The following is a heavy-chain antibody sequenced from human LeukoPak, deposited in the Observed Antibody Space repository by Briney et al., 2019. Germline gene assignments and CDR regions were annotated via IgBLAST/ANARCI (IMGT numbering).Heavy chain of an antibody. CDR2: ISYDGSNK. D-gene: IGHD7-27*01. CDR3: ARDRTGEGDY. Sequence: GGSLRLSCAASGFTFSSYAMHWVRQAPGKGLEWVAVISYDGSNKYYADSVKGRFTISRDNSKNSLYLQMNSLRAEDTAVYYCARDRTGEGDYWGQGTLVTVSS. J-gene: IGHJ4*02. V-gene: IGHV3-30-3*01. CDR1: GFTFSSYA.